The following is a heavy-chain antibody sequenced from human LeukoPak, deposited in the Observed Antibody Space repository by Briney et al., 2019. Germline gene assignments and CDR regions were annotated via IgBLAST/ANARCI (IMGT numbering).Heavy chain of an antibody. Sequence: PSETLSLTCAVYGGSFSGYYWSWIRQPPGKGLEWIGEINHSGSTNYNPSLKSRVTISVDTSKNQFSLKLSSVTAADTAVYYCARRPCGGGSCYFRTDAFDIWGQGTMVTVSS. J-gene: IGHJ3*02. CDR1: GGSFSGYY. CDR2: INHSGST. V-gene: IGHV4-34*01. D-gene: IGHD2-15*01. CDR3: ARRPCGGGSCYFRTDAFDI.